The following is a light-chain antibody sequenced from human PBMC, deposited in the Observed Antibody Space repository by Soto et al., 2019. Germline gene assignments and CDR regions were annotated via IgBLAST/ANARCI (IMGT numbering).Light chain of an antibody. J-gene: IGKJ1*01. CDR2: AAS. CDR1: QSLSSSY. V-gene: IGKV3D-20*02. CDR3: QQRNSWPRT. Sequence: NLLTQSPGTLSLSPGERATLSWRASQSLSSSYLAWYQQKPGQAPKLLSYAASNRAPGAPARFRGSGSGTDFTLTISSLEPEDFEVYYCQQRNSWPRTFGQGTKVDIK.